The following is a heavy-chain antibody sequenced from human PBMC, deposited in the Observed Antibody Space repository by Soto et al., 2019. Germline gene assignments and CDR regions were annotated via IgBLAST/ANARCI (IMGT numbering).Heavy chain of an antibody. J-gene: IGHJ4*02. CDR3: AIDYYYDSSGYYFPGPAVGYFDY. Sequence: SETLSLTCTVSGGSISSSSYYWGWIRQPPGKGLERIGSIYYSGSTYYNPSLKSRVTISVDTSKNQFSLKLSSVTAADTAVYYCAIDYYYDSSGYYFPGPAVGYFDYWGQGTLVTVSS. D-gene: IGHD3-22*01. CDR1: GGSISSSSYY. CDR2: IYYSGST. V-gene: IGHV4-39*01.